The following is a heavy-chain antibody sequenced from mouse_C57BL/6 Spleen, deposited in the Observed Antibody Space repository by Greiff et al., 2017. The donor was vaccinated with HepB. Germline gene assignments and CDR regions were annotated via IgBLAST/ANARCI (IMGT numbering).Heavy chain of an antibody. CDR3: AKGGTGGRDYFDY. CDR1: GYTFTSYW. V-gene: IGHV1-64*01. D-gene: IGHD2-14*01. J-gene: IGHJ2*01. CDR2: IHPNSGST. Sequence: QVQLQQPGAELVKPGASVKLSCKASGYTFTSYWMHWVKQRPGQGLEWIGMIHPNSGSTNYNEKFKSKATLTVDKSSSTAYMQLSSLTSEDSAVYYCAKGGTGGRDYFDYWGQGTTLTVSS.